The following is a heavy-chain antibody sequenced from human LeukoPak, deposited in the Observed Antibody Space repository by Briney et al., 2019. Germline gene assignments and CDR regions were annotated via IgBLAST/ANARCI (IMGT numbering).Heavy chain of an antibody. V-gene: IGHV3-11*01. CDR1: GFTFSDHY. Sequence: GGFLSSSSAASGFTFSDHYMSWIRQPPGKGLGWVSYISYSGHTIYYADSVKGRFTISRDNAKNSLYLQMNSLRAEDTAVYYCAREAKELGATAFHMWGQGTMVSVSS. CDR3: AREAKELGATAFHM. CDR2: ISYSGHTI. J-gene: IGHJ3*02. D-gene: IGHD1-26*01.